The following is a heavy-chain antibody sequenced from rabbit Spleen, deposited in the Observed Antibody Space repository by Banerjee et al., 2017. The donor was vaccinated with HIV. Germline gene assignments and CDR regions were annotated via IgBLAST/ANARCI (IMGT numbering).Heavy chain of an antibody. V-gene: IGHV1S47*01. J-gene: IGHJ4*01. CDR3: VREVAAKFNL. CDR2: IDPVFGIT. CDR1: GFDFSSYG. Sequence: QEQLVESGGGLVQPGESLTLSCKASGFDFSSYGVSWVRQAPGKGLEWIGYIDPVFGITYYANWVNGRFTISRDNAQNMLFLQLNSLTAADTATYFCVREVAAKFNLWGPGTLVTVS. D-gene: IGHD4-1*01.